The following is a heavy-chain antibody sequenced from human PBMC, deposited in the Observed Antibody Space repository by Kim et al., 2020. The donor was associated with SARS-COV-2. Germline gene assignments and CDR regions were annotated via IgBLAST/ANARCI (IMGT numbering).Heavy chain of an antibody. CDR3: ATADYGDYSFDP. Sequence: SETLSLTCAVYGGSFSGYYWSWIRQPPGKGLEWIGEINHSGSTNYNPSLKSRVTISVDTSKNQFSLKLSSVTAADTAVYYCATADYGDYSFDPWGQGTLV. CDR1: GGSFSGYY. V-gene: IGHV4-34*01. J-gene: IGHJ5*02. CDR2: INHSGST. D-gene: IGHD4-17*01.